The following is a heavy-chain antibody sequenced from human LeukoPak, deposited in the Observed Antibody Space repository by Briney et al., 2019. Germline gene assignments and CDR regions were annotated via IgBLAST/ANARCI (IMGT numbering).Heavy chain of an antibody. CDR1: GFTISSNY. Sequence: GGSLRLSCAASGFTISSNYMSWVRQAPGKGLEWVSVIYSGGSTYYADSVKGRFTISRDNSKNTLYLQMNSLRAEDTAVYYCARVGGGYYFDYWGQGTLVTVSS. CDR2: IYSGGST. J-gene: IGHJ4*02. V-gene: IGHV3-53*01. CDR3: ARVGGGYYFDY. D-gene: IGHD3-16*01.